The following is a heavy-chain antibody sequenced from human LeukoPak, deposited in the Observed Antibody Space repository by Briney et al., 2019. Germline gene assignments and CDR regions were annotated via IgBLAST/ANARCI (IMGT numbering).Heavy chain of an antibody. CDR2: INHSGST. Sequence: SETLSLTCAVYGGSFSGYYWSWIRHPPGKGLEGIGDINHSGSTNYNPSLKSRVTISVDTSKNQCSLKLSSVTAADTAVYYCARGGFCSGGSCYSARNWFDPWGQGTLVTVSS. J-gene: IGHJ5*02. CDR1: GGSFSGYY. CDR3: ARGGFCSGGSCYSARNWFDP. D-gene: IGHD2-15*01. V-gene: IGHV4-34*01.